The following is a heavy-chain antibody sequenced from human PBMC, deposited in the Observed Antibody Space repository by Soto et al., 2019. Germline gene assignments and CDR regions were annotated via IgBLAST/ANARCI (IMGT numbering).Heavy chain of an antibody. V-gene: IGHV1-69*06. CDR1: GGTFSSYA. D-gene: IGHD3-22*01. CDR2: IIPIFGTA. CDR3: ARDKAGSGYYFIFDY. Sequence: ASVKVSCKASGGTFSSYAISWVRQAPGQGLEWMGGIIPIFGTANYAQKFQGRVTITADKSTSTAYMELSSLRSEDTAVYYCARDKAGSGYYFIFDYWGQGTLVTLSS. J-gene: IGHJ4*02.